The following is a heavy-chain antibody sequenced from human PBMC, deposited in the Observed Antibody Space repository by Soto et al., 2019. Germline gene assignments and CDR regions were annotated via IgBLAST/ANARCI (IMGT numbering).Heavy chain of an antibody. J-gene: IGHJ4*02. CDR3: ARDGQSRITIFGVVPVY. CDR2: ISAYNGNT. D-gene: IGHD3-3*01. CDR1: GYTFTSYG. V-gene: IGHV1-18*01. Sequence: ASVKVCCKASGYTFTSYGISWVRQAPGQGLEWMGWISAYNGNTNYAQKLQGRVTMTRDTSTSTAYMELRSLRSEDTAVYYCARDGQSRITIFGVVPVYWGQGTLVTVSS.